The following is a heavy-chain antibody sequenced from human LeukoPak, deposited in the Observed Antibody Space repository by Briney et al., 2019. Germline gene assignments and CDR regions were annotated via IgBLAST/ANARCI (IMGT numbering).Heavy chain of an antibody. Sequence: GGSLRLSCAASGFTVSSNYMSWVRQAPGKGLEWVSVIYSGGSTYYADSVKGRFTISRDNAKNSLYLQMNSLRAEDTAVYYCARDVMTGYFDNWGQGTLVTVSS. CDR2: IYSGGST. CDR3: ARDVMTGYFDN. D-gene: IGHD3-9*01. J-gene: IGHJ4*02. CDR1: GFTVSSNY. V-gene: IGHV3-53*01.